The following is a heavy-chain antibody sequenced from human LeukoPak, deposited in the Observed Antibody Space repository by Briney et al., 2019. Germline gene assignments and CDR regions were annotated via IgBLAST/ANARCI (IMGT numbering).Heavy chain of an antibody. V-gene: IGHV3-74*01. CDR3: ARGLRDRYGMDV. CDR2: IKSDESTR. Sequence: GGYLRLSCAASGFTFTSYWMHWVRQAPGKGLVWVSRIKSDESTRDYADFVKGRFTISRDSARNTVYLQINSLTAEDTAVYYCARGLRDRYGMDVWGQGTTVTVSS. J-gene: IGHJ6*02. CDR1: GFTFTSYW. D-gene: IGHD5-12*01.